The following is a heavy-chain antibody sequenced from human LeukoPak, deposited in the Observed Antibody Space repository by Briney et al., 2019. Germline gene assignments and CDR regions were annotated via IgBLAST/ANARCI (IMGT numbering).Heavy chain of an antibody. CDR2: INHSGST. CDR3: ARFPDSSRGDY. D-gene: IGHD6-13*01. CDR1: GGSISSYY. V-gene: IGHV4-34*01. J-gene: IGHJ4*02. Sequence: SETLSLTCTVSGGSISSYYWSWIRQPPGKGLEWIGEINHSGSTNYNPSLKSRVTISVDTSKNQFSLKLSSVTAADTAVYYCARFPDSSRGDYWGQGTLVTVSS.